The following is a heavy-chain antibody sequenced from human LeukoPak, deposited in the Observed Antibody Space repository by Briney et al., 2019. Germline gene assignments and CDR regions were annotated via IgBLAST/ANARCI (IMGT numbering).Heavy chain of an antibody. J-gene: IGHJ4*02. CDR2: ISSSGRTR. V-gene: IGHV3-48*03. Sequence: GESLRPSCVPSRLTFSRYEMNCVRQAPGRVMGWDSYISSSGRTRYYANSVEGRSTSSRDNAKNSLYLQMNRLRAEDTAVYYCARDGCSGGSCWFDCWGQGTLVTVSS. CDR3: ARDGCSGGSCWFDC. CDR1: RLTFSRYE. D-gene: IGHD2-15*01.